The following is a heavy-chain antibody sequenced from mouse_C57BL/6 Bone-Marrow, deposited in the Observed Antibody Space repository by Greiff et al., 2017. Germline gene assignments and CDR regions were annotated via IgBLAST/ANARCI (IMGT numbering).Heavy chain of an antibody. CDR2: IYPGDGDT. Sequence: QVQLQQSGPELVKPGASVKISCKASGYAFSSSWMNWVKQRPGKGLEWIGRIYPGDGDTNYNGKFKGKATLTADKSSRTAYMQLSSLTSEDSAFYYCARDYSSSYGYYDVWGTGTTVTVSS. D-gene: IGHD1-1*01. CDR1: GYAFSSSW. V-gene: IGHV1-82*01. J-gene: IGHJ1*03. CDR3: ARDYSSSYGYYDV.